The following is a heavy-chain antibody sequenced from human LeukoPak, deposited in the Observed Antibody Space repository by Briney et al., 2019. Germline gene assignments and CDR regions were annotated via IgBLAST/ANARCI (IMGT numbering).Heavy chain of an antibody. CDR3: ARVFGSWFYFDL. D-gene: IGHD6-13*01. CDR1: GFTFSHYG. J-gene: IGHJ4*02. Sequence: GSLRLSCAAAGFTFSHYGMHWIRQPPGKGLEWIGNIYYSGSTSYNPSLKSRVTISVDTSKNQFSLKVSSVTAADAAVYYCARVFGSWFYFDLWGQGAPATVSS. V-gene: IGHV4-34*01. CDR2: IYYSGST.